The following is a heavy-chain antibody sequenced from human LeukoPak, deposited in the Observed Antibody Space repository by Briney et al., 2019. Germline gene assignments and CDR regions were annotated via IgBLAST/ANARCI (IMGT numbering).Heavy chain of an antibody. CDR3: AREQTGDQIFDY. D-gene: IGHD7-27*01. Sequence: SQTLSLTCAISGDSVSSNTAAWNWIRQSPSRGLEWLGRTYYRSKWYNNYAVSVKSRISIKPDTSKNQFSLQLKSVTPEDTAVYYCAREQTGDQIFDYWGQGTLVTVSS. CDR2: TYYRSKWYN. J-gene: IGHJ4*02. V-gene: IGHV6-1*01. CDR1: GDSVSSNTAA.